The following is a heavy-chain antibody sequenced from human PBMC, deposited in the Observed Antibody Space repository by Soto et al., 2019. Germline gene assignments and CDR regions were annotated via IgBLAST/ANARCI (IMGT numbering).Heavy chain of an antibody. J-gene: IGHJ4*02. CDR1: GYTFTSYA. CDR3: AIVGYCSGGSCFPFDY. CDR2: INAGNGNT. V-gene: IGHV1-3*01. Sequence: QVQLVQSGAEVKKPGASVKVSCKASGYTFTSYAMHWVRQAPGQRLEWMGWINAGNGNTKYSQKFQGRVTITRDTSASTAYMELSSLRSEDTAVYYCAIVGYCSGGSCFPFDYWGQGTLVTVSS. D-gene: IGHD2-15*01.